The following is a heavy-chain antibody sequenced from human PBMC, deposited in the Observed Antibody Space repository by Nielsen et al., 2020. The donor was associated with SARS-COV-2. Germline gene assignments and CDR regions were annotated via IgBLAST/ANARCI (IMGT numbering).Heavy chain of an antibody. CDR2: IYYSGST. D-gene: IGHD6-6*01. CDR1: GGSISSYY. V-gene: IGHV4-59*01. CDR3: ARGRIAARPVYYYYMDV. Sequence: SETLSLTCTVSGGSISSYYWSWIRQPPGKGLEWIGYIYYSGSTNYNPSLKSRVTISVDTSKNQSSLKLSSVTAADTAVYYCARGRIAARPVYYYYMDVWGKGTTVTVSS. J-gene: IGHJ6*03.